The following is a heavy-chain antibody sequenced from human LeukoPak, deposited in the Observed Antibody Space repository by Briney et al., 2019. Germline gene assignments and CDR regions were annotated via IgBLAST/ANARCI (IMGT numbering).Heavy chain of an antibody. CDR2: ISSSSSYI. D-gene: IGHD3-3*01. CDR1: GFTFSSYI. CDR3: ARDARYYDFWSGYYQHFDY. J-gene: IGHJ4*02. V-gene: IGHV3-21*01. Sequence: GGSPRLSCAASGFTFSSYIMNWVRQAPGKGLEWVSSISSSSSYIYYADSVKGRFTISRDNAKNSLYLQMNSLRAEDTAVYYCARDARYYDFWSGYYQHFDYWGQGTLVTVSS.